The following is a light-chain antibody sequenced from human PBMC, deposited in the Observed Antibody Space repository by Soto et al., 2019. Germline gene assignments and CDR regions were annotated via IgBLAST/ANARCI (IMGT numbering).Light chain of an antibody. Sequence: VLTHPASLSGAHRQWIPISCPRTSGDIGSYNRVSWYQQHPGKAPKLIIYEVTDRPSGVSNRFSGSKSGNTASLTISGLQAEDEAEYYCSSYTNINTRACVFGTGTKVTVL. CDR3: SSYTNINTRACV. CDR1: SGDIGSYNR. V-gene: IGLV2-14*01. CDR2: EVT. J-gene: IGLJ1*01.